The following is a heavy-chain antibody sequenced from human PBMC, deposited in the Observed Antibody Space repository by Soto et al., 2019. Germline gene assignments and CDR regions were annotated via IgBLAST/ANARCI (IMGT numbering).Heavy chain of an antibody. J-gene: IGHJ4*02. D-gene: IGHD1-7*01. Sequence: GGSLRLSCATSGLTFSNYAMSWVRQAPGGGLEWVSSMSGSSSTTYCADSVRGRFTISRDRSKNTLYLQMSSLRAEDTALYYCAKNQERELPRVIDFWGQGTLVTVSS. CDR3: AKNQERELPRVIDF. CDR2: MSGSSSTT. CDR1: GLTFSNYA. V-gene: IGHV3-23*01.